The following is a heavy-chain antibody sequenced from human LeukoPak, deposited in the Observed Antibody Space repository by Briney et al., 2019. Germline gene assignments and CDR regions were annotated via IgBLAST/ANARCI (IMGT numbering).Heavy chain of an antibody. CDR2: ISGSADST. CDR1: GFTISSFG. J-gene: IGHJ4*02. D-gene: IGHD2-8*01. CDR3: AKDSPVCTY. Sequence: GGSLRLSCTASGFTISSFGMSWVRQASGKGLEWVSAISGSADSTYYADSVKGRFTISKDISKNTLYLQMDSLRAEDTAIYYCAKDSPVCTYWGQGTLVTVSS. V-gene: IGHV3-23*01.